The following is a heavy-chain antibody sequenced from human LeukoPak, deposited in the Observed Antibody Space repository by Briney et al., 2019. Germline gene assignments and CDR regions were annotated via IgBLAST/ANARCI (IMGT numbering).Heavy chain of an antibody. J-gene: IGHJ1*01. Sequence: GGSLRLSCAASGFTFSSYSMTWVRQAPGEGLEWVSYISSDSATTYYADSVKGRFIISRDNAKISLFLQINSLRAEDTAVYYCAGSTLWSGIFQYWGQGTLVTVSS. V-gene: IGHV3-48*01. CDR1: GFTFSSYS. CDR3: AGSTLWSGIFQY. CDR2: ISSDSATT. D-gene: IGHD3-3*01.